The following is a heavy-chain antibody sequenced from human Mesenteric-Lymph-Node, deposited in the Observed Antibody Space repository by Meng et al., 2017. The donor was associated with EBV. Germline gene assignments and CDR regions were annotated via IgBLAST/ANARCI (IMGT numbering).Heavy chain of an antibody. D-gene: IGHD6-13*01. Sequence: QITLKESGPTLVKPTQTPTLTCTFSGFSLNTDRARVAWIRQPPGKALEWLGITSWDDDNRYSPSLKSRITITKDTSKNQVVLTMTNMDPVDTATYFCAHRQENPSTWQYYFDYWGHGILVTVAS. CDR1: GFSLNTDRAR. J-gene: IGHJ4*01. CDR2: TSWDDDN. V-gene: IGHV2-5*02. CDR3: AHRQENPSTWQYYFDY.